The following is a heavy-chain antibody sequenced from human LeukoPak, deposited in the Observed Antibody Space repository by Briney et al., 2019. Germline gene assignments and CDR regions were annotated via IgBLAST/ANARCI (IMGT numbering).Heavy chain of an antibody. CDR2: IIPIFGTA. CDR1: GGTFSSYA. CDR3: ASAATSYGSESYVDY. D-gene: IGHD3-10*01. Sequence: SVKVSCKASGGTFSSYAISWVRQAPGQGLEWMGGIIPIFGTANYAQKFQGRVTITADKSTSTAYMELSSLRSEDTAVYYCASAATSYGSESYVDYWGQGTLVTVSS. V-gene: IGHV1-69*06. J-gene: IGHJ4*02.